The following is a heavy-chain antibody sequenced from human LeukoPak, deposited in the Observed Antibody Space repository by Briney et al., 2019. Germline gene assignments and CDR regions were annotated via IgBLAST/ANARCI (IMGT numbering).Heavy chain of an antibody. J-gene: IGHJ5*02. V-gene: IGHV3-48*03. CDR2: IISSGSTI. CDR1: GFTVSSYE. CDR3: GRESSEFIVAAHNWFDP. Sequence: GGSLRLSCAASGFTVSSYEMNWVRQAPGKGREWVSYIISSGSTIYYADSVKGRFTISRDNATNSLYLQMNSLRAEDTAVYYYGRESSEFIVAAHNWFDPWGQGTLVTVSS. D-gene: IGHD1-26*01.